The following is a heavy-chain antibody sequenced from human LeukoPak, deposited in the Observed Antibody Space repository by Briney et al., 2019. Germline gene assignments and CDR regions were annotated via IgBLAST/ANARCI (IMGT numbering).Heavy chain of an antibody. Sequence: SETLSLTCTVSGGSISSSSYYWSWIRQPPGKGLEWIGYIYYSGSTNYNPSLKSRVTISVDTSKNQFSLKLSSVTAADTAVYYCARDSPYGNYGYYYYGMDVWGQGTTVTVSS. CDR3: ARDSPYGNYGYYYYGMDV. V-gene: IGHV4-61*01. J-gene: IGHJ6*02. CDR2: IYYSGST. D-gene: IGHD4-11*01. CDR1: GGSISSSSYY.